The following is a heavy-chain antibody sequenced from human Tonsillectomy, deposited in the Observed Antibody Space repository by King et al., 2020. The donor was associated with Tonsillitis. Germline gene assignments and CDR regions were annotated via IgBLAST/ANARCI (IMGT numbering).Heavy chain of an antibody. J-gene: IGHJ1*01. V-gene: IGHV1-18*04. CDR3: ARDNRQQLLSRPDNFQH. CDR2: ISAYNGNT. Sequence: QLVQSGAEVKKPGASVKVSCKASGYTFTSYGINWVRQAPGQGLEWMGWISAYNGNTNYAQKLQGRVTMTTDTPTTTAYMELRSLRSDDTAVFYCARDNRQQLLSRPDNFQHWGQGTLVTVSS. D-gene: IGHD1-1*01. CDR1: GYTFTSYG.